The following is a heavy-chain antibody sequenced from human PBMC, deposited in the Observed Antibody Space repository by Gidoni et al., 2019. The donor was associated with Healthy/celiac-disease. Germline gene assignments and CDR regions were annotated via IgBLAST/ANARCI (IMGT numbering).Heavy chain of an antibody. J-gene: IGHJ4*02. D-gene: IGHD3-10*01. Sequence: QLQLQESGPGLVKPSETLSLTCTVSGGSISSSSYYWGWIRQPPGKGLEWIGSIYYSGSTYYNPSLKSRVTISVDTSKNQFSLKLSSVTAADTAVYYCARLWFRELRLDYWGQGTLVTVSS. V-gene: IGHV4-39*01. CDR3: ARLWFRELRLDY. CDR1: GGSISSSSYY. CDR2: IYYSGST.